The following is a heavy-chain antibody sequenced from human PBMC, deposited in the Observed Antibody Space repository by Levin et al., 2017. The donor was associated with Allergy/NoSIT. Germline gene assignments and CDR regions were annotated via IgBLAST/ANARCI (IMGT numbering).Heavy chain of an antibody. CDR1: GFTFSSYA. CDR2: ISYDGSNK. CDR3: ARGFIAAAVYLDY. Sequence: GGSLRLSCAASGFTFSSYAMHWVRQAPGKGLEWVAVISYDGSNKYYADSVKGRFTISRDNSKNTLYLQMNSLRAEDTAVYYCARGFIAAAVYLDYWGQGTLVTVSS. J-gene: IGHJ4*02. V-gene: IGHV3-30-3*01. D-gene: IGHD6-13*01.